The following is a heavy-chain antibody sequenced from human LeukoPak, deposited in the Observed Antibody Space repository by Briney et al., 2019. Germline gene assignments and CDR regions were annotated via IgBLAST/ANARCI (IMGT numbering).Heavy chain of an antibody. CDR2: IKQDGSEK. J-gene: IGHJ4*02. D-gene: IGHD6-19*01. CDR1: GFTFSSYW. CDR3: ARDSGRLNY. V-gene: IGHV3-7*01. Sequence: GGSLRLSCEASGFTFSSYWMSWVRQAPGKGLEWVANIKQDGSEKNYVDSVKGRFTISRDNAKNSLFLQMNSLRPEDTAVYYCARDSGRLNYWGQGTLVTVSS.